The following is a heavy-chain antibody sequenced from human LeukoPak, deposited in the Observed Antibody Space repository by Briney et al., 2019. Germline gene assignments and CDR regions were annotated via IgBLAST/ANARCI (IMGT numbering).Heavy chain of an antibody. J-gene: IGHJ4*02. CDR3: AKTPKIRGVSNFDY. CDR2: ISGSGGST. CDR1: GFTFSSYA. V-gene: IGHV3-23*01. D-gene: IGHD3-10*01. Sequence: PGASLRLSCAASGFTFSSYAMSWVRQAPGKGLEWVSAISGSGGSTYYADSVKGRFTISRDNSKNTLYLQMNSLRTEDTAVYYCAKTPKIRGVSNFDYWGQGTLVTVSS.